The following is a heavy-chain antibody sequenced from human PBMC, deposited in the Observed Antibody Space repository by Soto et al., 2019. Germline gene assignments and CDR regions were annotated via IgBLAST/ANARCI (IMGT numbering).Heavy chain of an antibody. J-gene: IGHJ4*02. V-gene: IGHV1-18*01. CDR1: GYTFTSYH. CDR3: ARDTPPTDY. CDR2: ISAYNSNT. Sequence: QVQLVQSGAEVKKPGASVKVSCKTSGYTFTSYHISWVRQAPGQGLEWMGWISAYNSNTNYAQKFQGRVTMTTDTGTSTAYMELRRLRADDTALYYCARDTPPTDYWGQGTLVTVSS.